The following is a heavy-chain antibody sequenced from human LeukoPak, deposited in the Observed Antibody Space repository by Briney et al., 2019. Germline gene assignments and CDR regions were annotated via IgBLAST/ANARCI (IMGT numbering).Heavy chain of an antibody. CDR1: GYTFTGYY. J-gene: IGHJ4*02. Sequence: ASVKVSCKASGYTFTGYYMHWVRQAPGQGLEWMGWINPNSGGTNYAQKFRGRVTMTRDTSISTAYMELSRLRSVDTAVYYCARDSGSSWYSYWGQGTLVTVSS. D-gene: IGHD6-13*01. V-gene: IGHV1-2*02. CDR2: INPNSGGT. CDR3: ARDSGSSWYSY.